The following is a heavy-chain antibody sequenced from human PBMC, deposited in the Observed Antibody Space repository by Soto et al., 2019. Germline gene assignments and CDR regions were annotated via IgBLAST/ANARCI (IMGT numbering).Heavy chain of an antibody. V-gene: IGHV3-33*01. CDR2: IWYDGSNK. D-gene: IGHD4-4*01. CDR1: GFTFSSYG. CDR3: ARKVNDYSNYEEYYFDY. J-gene: IGHJ4*02. Sequence: GGSLRLSCAASGFTFSSYGMHWVRQAPGKGLEWVAVIWYDGSNKYYADSVKGRFTISRDNSKNTLYLQMNSLRAEDTAVYYCARKVNDYSNYEEYYFDYWGQGTLVTVSS.